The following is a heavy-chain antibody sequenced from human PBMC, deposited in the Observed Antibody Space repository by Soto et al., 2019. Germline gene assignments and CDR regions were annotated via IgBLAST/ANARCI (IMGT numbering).Heavy chain of an antibody. Sequence: QVQLVQSGAEVKKPGYSVKVSCKASGGTFSSYAISWVRQAPGQGLEWMGGIIPIFGTANYAQKFQGRVTITADESTSTAYMELSSLRSEDTAVYYCARDRGYSGHGGIDYWGQGTLVTVSS. CDR3: ARDRGYSGHGGIDY. D-gene: IGHD5-12*01. J-gene: IGHJ4*02. CDR1: GGTFSSYA. CDR2: IIPIFGTA. V-gene: IGHV1-69*01.